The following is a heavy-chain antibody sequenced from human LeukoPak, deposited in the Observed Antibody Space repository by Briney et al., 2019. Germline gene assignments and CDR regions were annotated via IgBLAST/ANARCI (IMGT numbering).Heavy chain of an antibody. V-gene: IGHV4-34*01. Sequence: SETLSLTCTVSGGSISGYYWSWIRQPPGKGLEWIGEINHSGSTNYNPSLKSRVTISVDMSKNQFSLKLSSVTAADTAVYYCATRLSEFDYWGQGTLVTVSS. D-gene: IGHD1-1*01. CDR1: GGSISGYY. CDR3: ATRLSEFDY. CDR2: INHSGST. J-gene: IGHJ4*02.